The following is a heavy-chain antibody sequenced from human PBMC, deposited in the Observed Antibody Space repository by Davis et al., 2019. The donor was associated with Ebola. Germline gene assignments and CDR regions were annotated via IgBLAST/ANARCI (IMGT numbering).Heavy chain of an antibody. V-gene: IGHV3-23*01. CDR2: ISGSGGST. CDR1: GFTFSSYA. Sequence: GESLKISCAASGFTFSSYAMSWVRQAPGKGLEWVSAISGSGGSTYYADSVKGRFTISRDNSKNTLYLQMNSLRAEDTAVYYCAKDRRTVTTDWDYWGQGTLVTVSS. J-gene: IGHJ4*02. CDR3: AKDRRTVTTDWDY. D-gene: IGHD4-17*01.